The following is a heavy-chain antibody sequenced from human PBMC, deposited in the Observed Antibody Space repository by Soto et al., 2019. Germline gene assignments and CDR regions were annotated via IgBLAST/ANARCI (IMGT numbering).Heavy chain of an antibody. CDR3: ARSKGGYDFWSGYYFDY. CDR1: GGSISSYY. J-gene: IGHJ4*02. V-gene: IGHV4-59*01. Sequence: SETLSLTCTASGGSISSYYWSWIRQAPGKGLEWIGYIYYSGSTNYNPYLKSRVTRSVDTSKNQFSLKLSSVTAADTAVYYCARSKGGYDFWSGYYFDYWGQGTLVTVSS. CDR2: IYYSGST. D-gene: IGHD3-3*01.